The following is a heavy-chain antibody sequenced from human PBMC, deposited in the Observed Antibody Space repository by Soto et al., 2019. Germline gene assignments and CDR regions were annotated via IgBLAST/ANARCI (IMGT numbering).Heavy chain of an antibody. Sequence: QVQLVQSGAEVKKPGSSVKVSCKASGGTFSSYAISWVRQAPGQGLEWMGGIIPVFGPANYAQKFQGRVTRTADEATSTAYMELRSRISEDTAVHYCARPLYDYCSGSSRGPPGYLYGMDVWGQGTTVTVSS. CDR1: GGTFSSYA. J-gene: IGHJ6*02. D-gene: IGHD2-15*01. CDR2: IIPVFGPA. CDR3: ARPLYDYCSGSSRGPPGYLYGMDV. V-gene: IGHV1-69*12.